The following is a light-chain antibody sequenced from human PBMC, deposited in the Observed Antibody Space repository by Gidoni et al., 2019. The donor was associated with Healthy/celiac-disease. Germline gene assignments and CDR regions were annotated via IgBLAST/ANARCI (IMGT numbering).Light chain of an antibody. V-gene: IGKV3-20*01. J-gene: IGKJ2*01. CDR2: GAS. Sequence: EIVLTQSPGTLSLSPGERATLSCRASQSVSSSYLAWYQQKPGKAPRLLIYGASSRATGIPVRFSGSGSGTDFTLTISRLEPEDFAVYYCQQYGSSYTFXQXTKLEIK. CDR3: QQYGSSYT. CDR1: QSVSSSY.